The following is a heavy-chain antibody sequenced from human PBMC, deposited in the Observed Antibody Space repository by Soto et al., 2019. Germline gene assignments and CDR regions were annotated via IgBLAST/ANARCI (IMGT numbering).Heavy chain of an antibody. V-gene: IGHV3-48*03. CDR1: GFTFSSYE. D-gene: IGHD3-3*01. CDR3: ARDVAKYYDFWSGYSNYYYGMDV. CDR2: ISSSGSTI. J-gene: IGHJ6*02. Sequence: PGGSLRLSCAASGFTFSSYEMNWVRQAPGKGLEWVSYISSSGSTIYYADSVKGRFTISRDNAKNSLYLQMNSLRAEDTAVYYCARDVAKYYDFWSGYSNYYYGMDVCGQGTTVTV.